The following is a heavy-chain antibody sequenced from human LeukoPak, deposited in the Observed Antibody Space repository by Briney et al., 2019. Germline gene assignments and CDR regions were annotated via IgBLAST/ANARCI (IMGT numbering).Heavy chain of an antibody. J-gene: IGHJ6*04. CDR2: SRNKANSYTT. CDR1: GFTFSYYG. Sequence: PGGSLRLSCAVSGFTFSYYGMNWVRQAPGKGLEWVGRSRNKANSYTTEYAASVKGRFTISRDDSNNSVFLQMSSLRAEDTAVYYCAELGITMIGGVWGKGTTVTISS. D-gene: IGHD3-10*02. CDR3: AELGITMIGGV. V-gene: IGHV3-72*01.